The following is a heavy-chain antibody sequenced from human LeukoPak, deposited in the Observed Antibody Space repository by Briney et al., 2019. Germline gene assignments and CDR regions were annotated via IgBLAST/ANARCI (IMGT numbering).Heavy chain of an antibody. CDR2: IYYSGST. Sequence: PSETPSLTCTVSGGSISIGGYYWSWIRQHPGKGLEWIGYIYYSGSTYYNPSLKSRVTISVDTSKNQFSLKLSSVTAADTAVYYCAREGNDFWSGYCDYWGQGTLVTVSS. CDR3: AREGNDFWSGYCDY. CDR1: GGSISIGGYY. J-gene: IGHJ4*02. V-gene: IGHV4-31*03. D-gene: IGHD3-3*01.